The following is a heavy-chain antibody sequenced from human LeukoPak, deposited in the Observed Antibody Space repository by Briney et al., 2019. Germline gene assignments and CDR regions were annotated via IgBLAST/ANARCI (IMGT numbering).Heavy chain of an antibody. V-gene: IGHV1-46*01. Sequence: GASVKVSCKTSGYTLSTYYMHSVRQAPGQGLEWMGILNPSGDQRIYAQKFQDRVTMTWDTSTSTVYMELNSLASDDTAVYYCARGGVVSRGQWLCADYWGQGALVTVSS. D-gene: IGHD6-19*01. CDR1: GYTLSTYY. CDR3: ARGGVVSRGQWLCADY. J-gene: IGHJ4*02. CDR2: LNPSGDQR.